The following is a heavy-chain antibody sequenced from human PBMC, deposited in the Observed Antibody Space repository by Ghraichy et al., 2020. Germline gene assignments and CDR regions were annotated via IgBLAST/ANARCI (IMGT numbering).Heavy chain of an antibody. J-gene: IGHJ4*02. CDR1: GYSFTDYW. D-gene: IGHD3-10*01. Sequence: GESLNISCEASGYSFTDYWIGWVRQMPGGGLEWLGSIYPRDSSTRYSPSFQGQVTISADKSISTAYLQWSSLKASDTAVYYCARGGWFGENRAAFDYWGQGSRVTVSP. CDR3: ARGGWFGENRAAFDY. V-gene: IGHV5-51*01. CDR2: IYPRDSST.